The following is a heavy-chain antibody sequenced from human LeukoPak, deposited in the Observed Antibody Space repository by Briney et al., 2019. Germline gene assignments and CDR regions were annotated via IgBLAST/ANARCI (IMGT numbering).Heavy chain of an antibody. V-gene: IGHV1-18*01. CDR2: ISAYNGNT. J-gene: IGHJ4*02. D-gene: IGHD3-10*01. CDR1: GYTFTSYG. Sequence: ASVKVSCKASGYTFTSYGVSWVRQAPGQGLEWMGWISAYNGNTNYAQKVQGRVTMTTDTSTSTAYMELRSLRSDDTAVYYCGRPLQRGSWTQRALDYWGQGTLVTVSS. CDR3: GRPLQRGSWTQRALDY.